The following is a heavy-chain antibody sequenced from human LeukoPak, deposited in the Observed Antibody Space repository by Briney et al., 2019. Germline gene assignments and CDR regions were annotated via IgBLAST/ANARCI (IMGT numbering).Heavy chain of an antibody. J-gene: IGHJ6*03. CDR1: GYTLTELS. V-gene: IGHV1-24*01. CDR3: VRRNYYYYYMDV. Sequence: ASVNVSCKVSGYTLTELSMHWVRQAPGKGREWMGGFDPEDGETIYAQKFQGRVTMTEDTSTDTAYMELSSLRSEDTAVYYCVRRNYYYYYMDVWGKGTTVTVSS. CDR2: FDPEDGET.